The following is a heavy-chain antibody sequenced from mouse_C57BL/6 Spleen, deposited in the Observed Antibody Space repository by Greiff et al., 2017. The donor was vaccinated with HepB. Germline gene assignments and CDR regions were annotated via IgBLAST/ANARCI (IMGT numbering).Heavy chain of an antibody. Sequence: QVQLQQSGTELVKPGASVKLSCKASGYTFTSYWMHWVKQRPGQGLEWIGNINPSNGGTNYNEKFKSKATLTVDKSSSTAYMQLSILTSEDSAVYVFATWDYDEDAWFAYWGQGTLVTVSA. CDR1: GYTFTSYW. J-gene: IGHJ3*01. CDR3: ATWDYDEDAWFAY. D-gene: IGHD2-4*01. CDR2: INPSNGGT. V-gene: IGHV1-53*01.